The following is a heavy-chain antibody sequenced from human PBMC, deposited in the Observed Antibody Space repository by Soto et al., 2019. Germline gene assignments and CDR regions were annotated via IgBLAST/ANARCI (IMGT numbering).Heavy chain of an antibody. Sequence: PGGSLRLSCAASGFTFSSYEMNWVRQAPGKGLEWVSHISSGGSNIYYGDSVKGRFTIFRDNAKNSLYLQMNSLRAEDTAVYYCARGTRPDAFDIWGQGTMVTVSS. CDR1: GFTFSSYE. J-gene: IGHJ3*02. V-gene: IGHV3-48*03. CDR2: ISSGGSNI. CDR3: ARGTRPDAFDI.